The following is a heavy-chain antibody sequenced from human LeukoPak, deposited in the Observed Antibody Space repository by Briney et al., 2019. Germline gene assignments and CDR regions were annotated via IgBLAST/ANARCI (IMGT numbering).Heavy chain of an antibody. D-gene: IGHD6-19*01. V-gene: IGHV4-59*01. CDR1: GGSIRGYY. Sequence: SETLSLTCTVSGGSIRGYYWSWIRQPPGKGLEWIGYIYYGGSTNYNPSLKSRVTISVDMSKNQFSLKLSSVTAADTAVYYCARDRAVAGWYYYYYYMDVWGKGTTVTVSS. CDR3: ARDRAVAGWYYYYYYMDV. J-gene: IGHJ6*03. CDR2: IYYGGST.